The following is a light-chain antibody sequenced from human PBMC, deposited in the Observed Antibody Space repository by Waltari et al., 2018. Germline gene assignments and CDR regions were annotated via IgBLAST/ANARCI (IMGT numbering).Light chain of an antibody. Sequence: EIVLTQSTGSLSLSPGERATLSCRASQSVSSNYLAWYPQKPGQAPRHLIYGASTRATGIPDRFSGSSSVTDFTLTITRLGPEECAVYYCQQYASSPLTFGGGTKVEIK. J-gene: IGKJ4*01. V-gene: IGKV3-20*01. CDR3: QQYASSPLT. CDR2: GAS. CDR1: QSVSSNY.